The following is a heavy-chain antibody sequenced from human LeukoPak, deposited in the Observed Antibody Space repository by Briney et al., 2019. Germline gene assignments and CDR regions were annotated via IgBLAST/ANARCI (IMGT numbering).Heavy chain of an antibody. CDR2: IYYSGST. V-gene: IGHV4-59*01. CDR1: GGSISSYY. Sequence: PSETLSLTCTVSGGSISSYYWSWIRQPPGKGLEWIGYIYYSGSTNYNPSLKSRVTISVDTSKNQFSLKLSSVTAADTAVYYCARVDAGYCSGGSCYEPEPNWFDPWGQGTLVTVSS. J-gene: IGHJ5*02. CDR3: ARVDAGYCSGGSCYEPEPNWFDP. D-gene: IGHD2-15*01.